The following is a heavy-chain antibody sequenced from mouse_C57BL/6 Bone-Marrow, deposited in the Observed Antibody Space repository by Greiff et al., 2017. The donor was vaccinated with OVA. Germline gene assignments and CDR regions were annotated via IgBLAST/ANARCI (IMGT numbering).Heavy chain of an antibody. CDR2: IYPGSGST. CDR3: ARGRLGLWYFDV. Sequence: QVQLQQSGAELVKPGASVKMSCKASGYTFTSYWITWVKQRPGQGLEWIGDIYPGSGSTNYNEKFKSKATLTVDTSSSTAYMQLSSLTSEDSAVYYCARGRLGLWYFDVWGTGTTVTVSS. D-gene: IGHD4-1*01. J-gene: IGHJ1*03. V-gene: IGHV1-55*01. CDR1: GYTFTSYW.